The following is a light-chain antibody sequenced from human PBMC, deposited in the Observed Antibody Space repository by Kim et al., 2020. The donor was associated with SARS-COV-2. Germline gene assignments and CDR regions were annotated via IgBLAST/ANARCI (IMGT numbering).Light chain of an antibody. CDR3: AAWDDSLSGWV. J-gene: IGLJ3*02. V-gene: IGLV1-47*01. CDR2: RNN. CDR1: SSNIGSNY. Sequence: ELTQPPSASGNTGQRVTISCSGSSSNIGSNYVYWYQQLPGTAPKLLIYRNNQRPSGFPDRFSGSKSGTSASLAISGLRSEDEADYYCAAWDDSLSGWVFGGGTQLTVL.